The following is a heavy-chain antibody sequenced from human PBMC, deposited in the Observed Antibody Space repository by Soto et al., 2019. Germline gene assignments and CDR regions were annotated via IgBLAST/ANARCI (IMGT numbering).Heavy chain of an antibody. D-gene: IGHD2-21*01. CDR1: GGSINSYY. CDR3: ASGLSGDKVDQ. Sequence: SETLSLTCTVSGGSINSYYWSWIRQPPGKGLEWIGHIYNSGNTYNNPSLKSRLTISVDTSKNQFSLNLNSVTAADTAMYYCASGLSGDKVDQWGQGTLVTVSS. V-gene: IGHV4-30-4*01. CDR2: IYNSGNT. J-gene: IGHJ4*02.